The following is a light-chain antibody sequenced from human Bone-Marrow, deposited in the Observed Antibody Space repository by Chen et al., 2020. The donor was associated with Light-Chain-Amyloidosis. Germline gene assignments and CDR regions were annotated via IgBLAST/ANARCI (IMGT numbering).Light chain of an antibody. Sequence: SYVLTQPSSVSVAPGQTATIACGGNNIGSTSVHWYQQTPGQAPLLVVYDDSDRPSGIPERLSGSTSGNPATLTISRVGAGDEADYYCQVWDRSSDRPVFGGGTKLTVL. J-gene: IGLJ3*02. CDR1: NIGSTS. CDR3: QVWDRSSDRPV. CDR2: DDS. V-gene: IGLV3-21*02.